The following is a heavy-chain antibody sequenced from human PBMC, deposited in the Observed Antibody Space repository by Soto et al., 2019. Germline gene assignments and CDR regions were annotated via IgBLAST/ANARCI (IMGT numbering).Heavy chain of an antibody. Sequence: PGGSLRLSCAASGFSFSSYAMSWVRQPPGKGLEWASAISATAGTTNYAASVKGRFTISRDSSRNTVFLQINSLRAEDTAVYYCAKAPYGGISKYDWFDPWGQGTLVTVSS. J-gene: IGHJ5*02. D-gene: IGHD4-17*01. CDR1: GFSFSSYA. CDR2: ISATAGTT. CDR3: AKAPYGGISKYDWFDP. V-gene: IGHV3-23*01.